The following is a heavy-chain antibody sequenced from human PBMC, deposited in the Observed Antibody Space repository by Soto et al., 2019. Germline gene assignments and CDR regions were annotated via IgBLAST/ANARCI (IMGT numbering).Heavy chain of an antibody. V-gene: IGHV3-23*01. CDR1: GFTFSSYA. CDR2: ISGSGGST. Sequence: HPGGSLRLSCAASGFTFSSYAMSWVRQAPGKGLEWVSAISGSGGSTYYADSVKGRFTISRDNSKNTLYLQMNSLRAEDTAVYYCAKVRTMPRYCSSTSCYSHHAFDIWGQGTMVTVSS. D-gene: IGHD2-2*01. CDR3: AKVRTMPRYCSSTSCYSHHAFDI. J-gene: IGHJ3*02.